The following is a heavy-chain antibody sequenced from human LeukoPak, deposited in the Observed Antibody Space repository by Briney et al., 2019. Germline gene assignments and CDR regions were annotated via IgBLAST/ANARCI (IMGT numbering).Heavy chain of an antibody. CDR3: ARSRKRGDCGPSCDY. Sequence: SVKVSCKASGGTFSSYAISWVRQAPGQGLEWMGGIIPIFGTANYAQKFQGRVTITADKSTSTAYMELSSLRSEDTAVYYCARSRKRGDCGPSCDYWGQGTLVTVSS. D-gene: IGHD2-21*01. CDR1: GGTFSSYA. V-gene: IGHV1-69*06. J-gene: IGHJ4*02. CDR2: IIPIFGTA.